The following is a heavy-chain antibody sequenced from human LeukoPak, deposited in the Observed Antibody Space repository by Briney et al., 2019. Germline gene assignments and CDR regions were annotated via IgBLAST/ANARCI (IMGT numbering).Heavy chain of an antibody. J-gene: IGHJ6*02. CDR1: GFSLNSSGVG. CDR3: AHTGSRDCEDYYGMDV. V-gene: IGHV2-5*01. D-gene: IGHD2-21*01. CDR2: IYWNDDK. Sequence: ESGPTLVNPTQTLTLTCTFSGFSLNSSGVGVGWIRQPPGKALEWLALIYWNDDKRSSPSLKSRLTITKDTSKNQVVLTMTNIEPAETAEYYCAHTGSRDCEDYYGMDVWGQGTTVTVSS.